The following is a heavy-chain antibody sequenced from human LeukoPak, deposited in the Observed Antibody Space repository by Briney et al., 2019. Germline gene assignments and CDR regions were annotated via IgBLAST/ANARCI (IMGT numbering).Heavy chain of an antibody. CDR1: GYTFSDYY. D-gene: IGHD2/OR15-2a*01. J-gene: IGHJ5*02. Sequence: ASVKVSCTASGYTFSDYYIHWLRQAPGQGLEWMGWISPKSGVTNFAQYFQGRVTMTRDTSSTTVYMELTRLRSDDTAVYYCARPLGSLKEYWWFDPWGQGTLVTVSS. CDR3: ARPLGSLKEYWWFDP. CDR2: ISPKSGVT. V-gene: IGHV1-2*02.